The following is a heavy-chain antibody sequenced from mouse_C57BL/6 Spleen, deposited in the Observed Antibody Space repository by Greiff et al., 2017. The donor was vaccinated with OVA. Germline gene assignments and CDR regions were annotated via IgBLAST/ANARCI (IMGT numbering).Heavy chain of an antibody. D-gene: IGHD2-5*01. V-gene: IGHV1-55*01. J-gene: IGHJ2*01. CDR2: IYPGSGST. Sequence: QVQLKQPGAELVKPGASVKMSCKASGYTFTSYWITWVKQRPGQGLEWIGDIYPGSGSTNYNEKFKSKATLTVDTSSSTAYMQLSSLTSEDSAVYYCARRGYSNSPSDYWGQGTTLTVSS. CDR1: GYTFTSYW. CDR3: ARRGYSNSPSDY.